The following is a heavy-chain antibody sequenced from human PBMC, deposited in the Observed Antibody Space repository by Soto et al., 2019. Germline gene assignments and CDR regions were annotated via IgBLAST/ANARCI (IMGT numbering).Heavy chain of an antibody. D-gene: IGHD2-15*01. CDR2: IYYRGST. J-gene: IGHJ6*02. CDR1: GGSIKSGDHY. V-gene: IGHV4-30-4*01. CDR3: ARDLVACAFDEVCQYYGMDV. Sequence: PSETLSLTCSVSGGSIKSGDHYWSWIRQPPGKGLEWIGYIYYRGSTYYNPSLKSRVIISVDTSKNQFSLNLTSLTAADTAVYFCARDLVACAFDEVCQYYGMDVWGQGTTVTVSS.